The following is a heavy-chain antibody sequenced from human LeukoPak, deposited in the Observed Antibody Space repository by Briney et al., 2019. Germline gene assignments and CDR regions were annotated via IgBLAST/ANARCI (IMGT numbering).Heavy chain of an antibody. V-gene: IGHV3-30*04. CDR2: ISYHGSNQ. J-gene: IGHJ4*02. CDR1: GFTFSSYS. Sequence: GGSLRLSCAASGFTFSSYSMHWVRQAPGKGLEWLTLISYHGSNQEYTDSVKGRFTISRDNSKNTLFLQMSSLKTEDTAVYFCARSPERLGQGYLDSWGQGTLVTVSS. D-gene: IGHD3/OR15-3a*01. CDR3: ARSPERLGQGYLDS.